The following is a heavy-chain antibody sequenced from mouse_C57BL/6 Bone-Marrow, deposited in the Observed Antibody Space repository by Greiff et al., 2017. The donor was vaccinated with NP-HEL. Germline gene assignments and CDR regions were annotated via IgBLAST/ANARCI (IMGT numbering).Heavy chain of an antibody. CDR2: ISSGGDYI. V-gene: IGHV5-9-1*02. CDR3: TTYYYGPMDY. CDR1: GFTFSSYA. D-gene: IGHD1-1*01. Sequence: EVKVEESGEGLVKPGGSLKLSCAASGFTFSSYAMSWVRQTPEKRLEWVAYISSGGDYIYYADTVKGRFNISRDNARNTLYLQMSSLKSEDTAMYYCTTYYYGPMDYWGQGTSVTVSS. J-gene: IGHJ4*01.